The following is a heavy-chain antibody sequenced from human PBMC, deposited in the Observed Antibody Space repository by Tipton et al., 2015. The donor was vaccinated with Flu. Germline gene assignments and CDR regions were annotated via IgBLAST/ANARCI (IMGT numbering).Heavy chain of an antibody. J-gene: IGHJ4*02. Sequence: TLSLTCTVSGGPVGSDGYYWSWIRQSPEKGLEWIGFMYYTGTTNYNSSLKSRVTISIDTSKSQFSLRLNSVTAADTAVYYCARVMNRDRWFDYWGQGTMVTVSS. CDR2: MYYTGTT. D-gene: IGHD4-23*01. CDR1: GGPVGSDGYY. CDR3: ARVMNRDRWFDY. V-gene: IGHV4-61*08.